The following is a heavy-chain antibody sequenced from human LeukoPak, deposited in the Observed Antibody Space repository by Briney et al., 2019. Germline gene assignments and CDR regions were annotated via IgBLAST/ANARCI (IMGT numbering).Heavy chain of an antibody. D-gene: IGHD4-11*01. CDR2: ISYDGGNK. J-gene: IGHJ3*02. Sequence: GRSLRLSCAASGFTFSSYGMHWVRQAPGKGLEWVAVISYDGGNKYYADSVKGRFTISRDNSKNTLYLQMNSLRAEDTAVYYCARLFYGNYGAFDIWGQGTVVTVSS. CDR1: GFTFSSYG. CDR3: ARLFYGNYGAFDI. V-gene: IGHV3-30*03.